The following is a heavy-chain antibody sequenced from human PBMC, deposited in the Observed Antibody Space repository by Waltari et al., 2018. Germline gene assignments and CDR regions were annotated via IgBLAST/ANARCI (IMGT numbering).Heavy chain of an antibody. CDR1: GFTLSSFA. V-gene: IGHV3-30-3*01. CDR3: AREGYDLYSVGMDV. D-gene: IGHD2-21*02. Sequence: QVQLVESGGGVVQPGRSLRLSCAASGFTLSSFAVHWVRQAPGKGLGWGGVISNDGTKKYYVDSVKGRFTISRDNFKNMVYMQMNSLRREDTALYYCAREGYDLYSVGMDVWGQGTTVTVSS. J-gene: IGHJ6*02. CDR2: ISNDGTKK.